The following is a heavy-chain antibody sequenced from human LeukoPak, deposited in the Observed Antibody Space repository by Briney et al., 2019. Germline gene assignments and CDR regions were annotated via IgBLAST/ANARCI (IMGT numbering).Heavy chain of an antibody. CDR1: GFTFSSYA. V-gene: IGHV3-30-3*01. CDR3: ARDREYQLLYDYYYYMDV. Sequence: PGGSLRLSCAASGFTFSSYAMHWVRQAPGKGLEWVAVISYDGSNKYYADSVKGRFTISRDNSKNTLYLQMNSLRAEDTAVYYCARDREYQLLYDYYYYMDVWGKGTTVTVSS. J-gene: IGHJ6*03. CDR2: ISYDGSNK. D-gene: IGHD2-2*01.